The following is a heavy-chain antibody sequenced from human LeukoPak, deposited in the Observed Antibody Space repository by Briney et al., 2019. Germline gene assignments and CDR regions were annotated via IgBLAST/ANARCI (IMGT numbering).Heavy chain of an antibody. CDR3: AKDPIYYAPAAPYYFDY. V-gene: IGHV3-23*01. J-gene: IGHJ4*02. CDR2: ISGGGVNI. CDR1: GFSFINYA. Sequence: GGSLRLSCAASGFSFINYAISWVRQAPGKGLEWVSVISGGGVNIFYAESVKGRFTISRDDSKNTVYLQMNSLRAEDTAVYYCAKDPIYYAPAAPYYFDYWGQGTLVTVSS. D-gene: IGHD2-2*01.